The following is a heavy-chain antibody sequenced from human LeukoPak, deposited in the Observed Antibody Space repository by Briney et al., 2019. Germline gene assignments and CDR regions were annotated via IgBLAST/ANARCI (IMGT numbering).Heavy chain of an antibody. CDR2: ISRTSSTI. Sequence: GGSLRLSCAASGFSFSSYGMNWVRQAPGKGLEWVSYISRTSSTIYYADSVKGRFTISRGNARNSLYLQMNSLRDEDTAVYYCAREPSIAGACDIWGQGTMVTVSS. CDR3: AREPSIAGACDI. J-gene: IGHJ3*02. V-gene: IGHV3-48*02. CDR1: GFSFSSYG.